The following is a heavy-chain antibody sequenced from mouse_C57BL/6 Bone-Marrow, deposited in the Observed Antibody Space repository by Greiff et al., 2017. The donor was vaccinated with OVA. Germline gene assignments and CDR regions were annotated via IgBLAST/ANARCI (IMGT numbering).Heavy chain of an antibody. CDR1: GFTFSSYA. D-gene: IGHD1-1*01. V-gene: IGHV5-9-1*02. Sequence: EVKLVESGEGLVKPGGSLKLSCAASGFTFSSYAMSWVRQTPEKRLEWVAYISSGGDYIYYADTVKGRFTISRDNARNTLYLQMSSLKSEDTAMYYCTRDYYGSSVFDYWGQGTTLTVSS. CDR2: ISSGGDYI. CDR3: TRDYYGSSVFDY. J-gene: IGHJ2*01.